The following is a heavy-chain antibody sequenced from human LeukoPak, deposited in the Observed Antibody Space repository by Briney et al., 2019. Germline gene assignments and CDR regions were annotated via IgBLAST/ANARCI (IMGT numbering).Heavy chain of an antibody. Sequence: RGSLRLSCAASGFTFSSYSMNWVRQAPGKGMEWVSSISSSRSHIYYADSVKGRFTISRDNAKNSLYLQMNSLRGEDTAVYYCARGSDILTGYPENAFDIWGQGTMVTVSS. D-gene: IGHD3-9*01. J-gene: IGHJ3*02. CDR3: ARGSDILTGYPENAFDI. CDR1: GFTFSSYS. CDR2: ISSSRSHI. V-gene: IGHV3-21*01.